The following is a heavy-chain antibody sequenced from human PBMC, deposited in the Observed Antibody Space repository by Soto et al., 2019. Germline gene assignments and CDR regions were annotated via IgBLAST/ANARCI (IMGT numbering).Heavy chain of an antibody. D-gene: IGHD4-17*01. CDR2: IIPIFGTA. Sequence: QVQLVQSGAEVKKPGSSVKVSCKASGGTFSSYAISWVRQAPGQGLEWMGGIIPIFGTANYAQKFQGRVTITADESTSTAYMELSSLRSEDTAVYYCAQRDHGDPTDGVNWFDPWGQGTLVTVSS. J-gene: IGHJ5*02. V-gene: IGHV1-69*01. CDR1: GGTFSSYA. CDR3: AQRDHGDPTDGVNWFDP.